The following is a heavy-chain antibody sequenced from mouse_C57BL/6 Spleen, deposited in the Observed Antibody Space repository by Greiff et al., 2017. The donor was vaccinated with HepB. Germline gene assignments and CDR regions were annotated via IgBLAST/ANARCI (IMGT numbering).Heavy chain of an antibody. Sequence: VQLQQSGPELVKPGASVKISCKASGYSFTGYYMHWVKQSSEKSLEWIGEINPSTGGTSYNQKFKGKATLTVDKSSSTAYMQLKSLTSEDSAVYYCARGNDYEYFDDWGTGTTVTVSS. V-gene: IGHV1-43*01. CDR1: GYSFTGYY. CDR2: INPSTGGT. CDR3: ARGNDYEYFDD. D-gene: IGHD2-4*01. J-gene: IGHJ1*03.